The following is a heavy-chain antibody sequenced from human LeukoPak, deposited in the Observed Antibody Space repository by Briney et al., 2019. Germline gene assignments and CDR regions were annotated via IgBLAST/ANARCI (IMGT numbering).Heavy chain of an antibody. CDR3: ARVRNYYYYYMDV. J-gene: IGHJ6*03. V-gene: IGHV1-69*13. CDR2: IIPIFGTA. CDR1: GYTFTSYD. Sequence: ASVKVSCKASGYTFTSYDINWVRQAPGQGLEWMGGIIPIFGTANYAQKFQGRVTITADESTSTAYMELSSLRSEDTAVYYCARVRNYYYYYMDVWGKGTTVTISS.